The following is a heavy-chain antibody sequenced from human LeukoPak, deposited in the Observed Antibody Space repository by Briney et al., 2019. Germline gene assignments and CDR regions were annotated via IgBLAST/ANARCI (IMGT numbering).Heavy chain of an antibody. Sequence: SETLSLTCTVSGGSISSYYWSWIRQPPGKGLEWIGCIYYSGSTNYNPSLKSRVTISVDTSKNQFSLKLSSVTAADTAVYYCARGDSSGYYLDYWGQGTLVTVSS. CDR3: ARGDSSGYYLDY. D-gene: IGHD3-22*01. CDR2: IYYSGST. V-gene: IGHV4-59*12. J-gene: IGHJ4*02. CDR1: GGSISSYY.